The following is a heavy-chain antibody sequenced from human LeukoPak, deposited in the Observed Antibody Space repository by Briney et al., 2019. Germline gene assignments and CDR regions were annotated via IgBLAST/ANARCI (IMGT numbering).Heavy chain of an antibody. CDR1: GFTFSSYW. V-gene: IGHV3-7*01. Sequence: PGGSLRLSCAASGFTFSSYWMSWVRQAPGKGVEWVANIKQDGSEKYYVDSVKDRFTISRDNAKNSLYLQMNSLRAEDTAVYYCARDLVLAVAALHYFDYWGQGTLVTVSS. CDR3: ARDLVLAVAALHYFDY. J-gene: IGHJ4*02. D-gene: IGHD6-19*01. CDR2: IKQDGSEK.